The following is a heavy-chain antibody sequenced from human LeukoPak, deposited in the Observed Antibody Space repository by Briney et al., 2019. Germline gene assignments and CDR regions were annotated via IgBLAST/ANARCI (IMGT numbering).Heavy chain of an antibody. Sequence: AGGSLRLSGAASEFTFSSYEMKWVRQGPGKGLEGGSYISSSGSTIYYADSVKGRFTMSRDNAKNSLYLQMNSLTAEDTDVYYCAELGITMIGGVWGKGTTVTISS. CDR1: EFTFSSYE. CDR2: ISSSGSTI. CDR3: AELGITMIGGV. J-gene: IGHJ6*04. D-gene: IGHD3-10*02. V-gene: IGHV3-48*03.